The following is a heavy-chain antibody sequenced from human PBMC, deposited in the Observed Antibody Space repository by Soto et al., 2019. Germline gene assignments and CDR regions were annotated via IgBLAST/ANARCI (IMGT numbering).Heavy chain of an antibody. J-gene: IGHJ6*02. V-gene: IGHV3-21*01. CDR2: ISSSSSYI. CDR1: GFTFSSYS. Sequence: GSLRLSCAASGFTFSSYSMNWVRQAPGKGLEWVSSISSSSSYIYYADSVKGRFTISRDNAKNSLYLQMNSLRAEDTAVYYCARDTAATSSYYYNGMDVWGQGTTV. CDR3: ARDTAATSSYYYNGMDV. D-gene: IGHD2-15*01.